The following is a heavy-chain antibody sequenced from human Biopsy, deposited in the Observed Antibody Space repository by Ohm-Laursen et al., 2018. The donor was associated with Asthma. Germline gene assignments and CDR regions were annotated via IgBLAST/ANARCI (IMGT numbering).Heavy chain of an antibody. CDR3: AKVRSDWVITESFDY. CDR1: GFKFDEYT. V-gene: IGHV3-9*01. CDR2: ISWNSATI. D-gene: IGHD3-22*01. Sequence: SLRLSCAASGFKFDEYTMHWVRQAPGKGLEWVSGISWNSATIGYADSVEGRFTISRDNAKDSVFLHMDSLRPEGTAFYYCAKVRSDWVITESFDYWGQGVLVTVSS. J-gene: IGHJ4*02.